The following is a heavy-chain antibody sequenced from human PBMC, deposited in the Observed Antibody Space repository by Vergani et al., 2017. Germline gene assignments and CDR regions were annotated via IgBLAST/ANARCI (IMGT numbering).Heavy chain of an antibody. D-gene: IGHD2-8*01. CDR3: TRAPPWCPSSTCFGPRYFQH. CDR1: GYTFTTYE. J-gene: IGHJ1*01. V-gene: IGHV1-8*03. Sequence: QVQLVQSGAEVKKPGASVKVSCEASGYTFTTYEINWVRQATGQGLEWMGWMNPNSGNTGYAQKFQGRVTITRNNSANTAYMELNSLRSEDTAMYYCTRAPPWCPSSTCFGPRYFQHWGQGTLVTVSS. CDR2: MNPNSGNT.